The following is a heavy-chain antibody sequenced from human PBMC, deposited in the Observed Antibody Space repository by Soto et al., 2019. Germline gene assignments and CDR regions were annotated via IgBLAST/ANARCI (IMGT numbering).Heavy chain of an antibody. D-gene: IGHD3-10*01. Sequence: ASVKVSCKASGYTFTSYYMHWVRQAPGQGLEWMGIINPSGGSTSYAQKFQGRVTMTRDTSTSTVYMELSSLRSEDTAVYYCARTSIITMVRGVQASVPLKYGMDVWGHGTTVTAP. CDR1: GYTFTSYY. CDR3: ARTSIITMVRGVQASVPLKYGMDV. J-gene: IGHJ6*02. V-gene: IGHV1-46*01. CDR2: INPSGGST.